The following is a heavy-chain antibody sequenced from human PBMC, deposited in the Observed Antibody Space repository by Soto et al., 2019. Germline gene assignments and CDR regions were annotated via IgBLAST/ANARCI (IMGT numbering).Heavy chain of an antibody. CDR1: GGTFSSYA. CDR2: IIPIFGTA. D-gene: IGHD2-21*02. J-gene: IGHJ6*02. V-gene: IGHV1-69*01. Sequence: QVQLVQSGAEVKKPGSSVKVSCKASGGTFSSYAISWVRQAPGQGLEWMGGIIPIFGTANYAQKFQGRVTITADESTSTAYMELSSLRSEDTDVYYCASPTYCGGDCYGVYYYYGMDVWGQGTTVTVSS. CDR3: ASPTYCGGDCYGVYYYYGMDV.